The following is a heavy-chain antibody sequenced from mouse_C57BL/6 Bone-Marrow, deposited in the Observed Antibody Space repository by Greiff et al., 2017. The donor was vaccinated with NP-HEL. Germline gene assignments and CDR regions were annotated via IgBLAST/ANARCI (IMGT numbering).Heavy chain of an antibody. CDR1: GFSLTSYG. Sequence: QVQLKESGPGLVQPSQSLSITCTVSGFSLTSYGVHWVRQSPGKGLEWLGVIWSGGSTDYNAAFISRLSISKDNSKSQVFFKMNSLQADDTAIYYCARNLYSNYPWFAYWGQGTLVTVSA. J-gene: IGHJ3*01. CDR3: ARNLYSNYPWFAY. D-gene: IGHD2-5*01. V-gene: IGHV2-2*01. CDR2: IWSGGST.